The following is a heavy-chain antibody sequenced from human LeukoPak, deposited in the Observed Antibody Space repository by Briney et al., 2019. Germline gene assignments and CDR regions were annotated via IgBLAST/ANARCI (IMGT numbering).Heavy chain of an antibody. CDR2: IVPIFGTA. V-gene: IGHV1-69*05. J-gene: IGHJ5*02. CDR3: ARDCGSSPNWFDP. D-gene: IGHD6-6*01. Sequence: EASVKVSCKASGGTFSSYAISWVRQAPGQGLEWRGGIVPIFGTANYAQKFQGRVTITTDESTSTAYMELSSLRSEDTAVYYCARDCGSSPNWFDPWGQGTLVTVSS. CDR1: GGTFSSYA.